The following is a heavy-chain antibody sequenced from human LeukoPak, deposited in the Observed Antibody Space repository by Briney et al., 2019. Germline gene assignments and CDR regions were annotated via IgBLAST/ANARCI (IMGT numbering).Heavy chain of an antibody. J-gene: IGHJ6*04. V-gene: IGHV3-43D*04. Sequence: GGSLRLSCAASGFTFDYYAMYWVRQGPGKGLEWVSLISREGDRTYYTDSVKGRFSISRDNSRNSLYVQMNSLRLEDTASYYCGRGGFYYGVDVWGKGTTVTVSS. CDR3: GRGGFYYGVDV. CDR1: GFTFDYYA. D-gene: IGHD2-15*01. CDR2: ISREGDRT.